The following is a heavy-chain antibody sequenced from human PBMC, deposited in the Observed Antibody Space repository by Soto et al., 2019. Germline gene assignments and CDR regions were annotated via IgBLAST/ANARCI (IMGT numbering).Heavy chain of an antibody. J-gene: IGHJ4*02. CDR2: IGSGSGPT. Sequence: EVQVLESGGGLVQPGGSLRLSCAVSGFPFSTSSMNWVRQAPGKGLEWVSYIGSGSGPTYYADSVKGRFTISRDYAKNSLYLLMDSLRAEDTAVYYCARGLWGSNHYDLESYYSRADYWGQGTRVTVSS. V-gene: IGHV3-48*01. CDR1: GFPFSTSS. CDR3: ARGLWGSNHYDLESYYSRADY. D-gene: IGHD3-10*01.